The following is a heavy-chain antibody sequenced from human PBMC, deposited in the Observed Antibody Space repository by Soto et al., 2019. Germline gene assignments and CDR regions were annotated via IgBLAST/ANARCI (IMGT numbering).Heavy chain of an antibody. CDR1: GYAFSAYY. V-gene: IGHV1-2*02. J-gene: IGHJ4*01. Sequence: QVQLVQSGAEVKRPGASVKVSCQASGYAFSAYYIHWVRQAPGQGLEWMGWVNPHTGDSKYTEIFKGRVTLTSDTSTNTSYMDLTSLTSADTAVYYCARRYGARSNVFRSAFPLDFWGQGTLVAVSS. D-gene: IGHD3-3*01. CDR2: VNPHTGDS. CDR3: ARRYGARSNVFRSAFPLDF.